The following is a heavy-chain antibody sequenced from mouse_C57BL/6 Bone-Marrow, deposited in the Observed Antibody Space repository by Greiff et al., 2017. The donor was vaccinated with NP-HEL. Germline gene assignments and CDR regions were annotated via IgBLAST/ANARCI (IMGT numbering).Heavy chain of an antibody. J-gene: IGHJ1*03. CDR2: ITHSGET. CDR3: AGGYDGYWYFDV. CDR1: GFPITSGYY. D-gene: IGHD2-3*01. V-gene: IGHV12-3*01. Sequence: VQLVESGPGLVKPSQSLFLTCSITGFPITSGYYWIWIRQSPGKPLEWMGYITHSGETFYNPSLQSPISITRETSKNQFFLQLNSVTTEDTAMYYCAGGYDGYWYFDVWGTGTTVTVSS.